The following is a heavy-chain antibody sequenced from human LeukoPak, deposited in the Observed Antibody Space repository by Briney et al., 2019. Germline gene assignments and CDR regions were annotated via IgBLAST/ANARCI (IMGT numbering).Heavy chain of an antibody. V-gene: IGHV3-9*01. Sequence: PGGSLRLSCAASGFTFDDYAMHWVRQAPGKGLEWVSGISWNSGSIGYADSVKGRFTISRDNAKNSLYLQMNSLRAEDTALYYCAKGGTVTLYNWFDPWGQGTLVTVSS. J-gene: IGHJ5*02. CDR2: ISWNSGSI. CDR3: AKGGTVTLYNWFDP. D-gene: IGHD4-17*01. CDR1: GFTFDDYA.